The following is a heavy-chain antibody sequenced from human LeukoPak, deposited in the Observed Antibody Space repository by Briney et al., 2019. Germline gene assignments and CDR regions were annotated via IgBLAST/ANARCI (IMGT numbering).Heavy chain of an antibody. J-gene: IGHJ4*02. CDR2: ISSDSSYT. Sequence: GGSLRLSCEASGFTFSDYYMSWIRQAPGKGLEWVSYISSDSSYTNYADSVKGRLTISRDNAKNSLYLQMNSLRAEDTAVYYCAKDYRSWFLDYWGQGTLVTVSS. CDR3: AKDYRSWFLDY. CDR1: GFTFSDYY. V-gene: IGHV3-11*06. D-gene: IGHD6-13*01.